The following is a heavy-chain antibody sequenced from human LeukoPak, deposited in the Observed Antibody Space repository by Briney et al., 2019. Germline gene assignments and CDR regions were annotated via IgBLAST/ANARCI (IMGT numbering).Heavy chain of an antibody. CDR1: GFTFSSYE. CDR3: ARDTRSITMVRGVMGV. J-gene: IGHJ6*04. D-gene: IGHD3-10*01. V-gene: IGHV3-48*03. CDR2: ISSSGSNI. Sequence: GGSLRLSCAASGFTFSSYEMNWVRQAPGKGLEWVSYISSSGSNIYYADSVKGRFTISRDNAKNSLYLQMNSLRAEDTAVYYCARDTRSITMVRGVMGVWGKGTTVTVSS.